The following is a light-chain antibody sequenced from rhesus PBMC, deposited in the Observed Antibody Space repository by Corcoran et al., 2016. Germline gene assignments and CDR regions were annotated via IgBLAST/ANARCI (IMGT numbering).Light chain of an antibody. CDR1: QGISNY. J-gene: IGKJ1*01. Sequence: DIQMTQSPSSLSASVGDTVTITCRASQGISNYLAWYQQKPGKVPKPRIYYTYNLEIGVHSRFSGSGCGTDFTPHISSLKPEDFAPYYCQIHNSYPRTFGKGPKVEIK. CDR3: QIHNSYPRT. V-gene: IGKV1S14*01. CDR2: YTY.